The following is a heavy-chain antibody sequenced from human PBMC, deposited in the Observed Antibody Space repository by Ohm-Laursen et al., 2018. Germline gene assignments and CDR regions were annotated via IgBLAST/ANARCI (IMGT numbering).Heavy chain of an antibody. J-gene: IGHJ5*02. D-gene: IGHD3-10*01. CDR2: IYYSGST. CDR1: GGSISSYY. V-gene: IGHV4-59*01. Sequence: SETLSLTWTVSGGSISSYYWSWIRQPPGKGLEWIGYIYYSGSTNYNPSLKSRVTISVDTSKNQFSLKLSSVTAADTAVYYCARGVARGIWFDPWGQGTLVTVSS. CDR3: ARGVARGIWFDP.